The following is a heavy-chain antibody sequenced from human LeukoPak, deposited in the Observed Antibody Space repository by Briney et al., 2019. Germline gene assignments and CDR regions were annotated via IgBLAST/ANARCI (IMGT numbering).Heavy chain of an antibody. V-gene: IGHV4-34*01. D-gene: IGHD3-3*01. CDR3: ARGWALTISDV. J-gene: IGHJ6*04. CDR1: GGSFSGYY. Sequence: SETLSLTCAVYGGSFSGYYWSWIRQPPGKGLEWIGEINHSGSTNYNPSLKSRVTISVDTSKNQFSLKLSSVTAADTAVYYCARGWALTISDVWGKGTTVTVSS. CDR2: INHSGST.